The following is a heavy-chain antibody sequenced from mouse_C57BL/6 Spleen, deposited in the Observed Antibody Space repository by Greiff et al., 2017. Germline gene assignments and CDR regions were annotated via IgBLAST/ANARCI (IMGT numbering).Heavy chain of an antibody. CDR1: GYTFTSYW. CDR2: IDPSDSYT. D-gene: IGHD2-1*01. Sequence: QVQLQQPGAELVMPGASVKLSCQASGYTFTSYWMHWVKQRPGQGLEWIGEIDPSDSYTNYNQKFKGKSTLAVDKSSSTAYMQLSSLTSEDSAVYYWARRGNLDYWGQGTTLTVSS. CDR3: ARRGNLDY. V-gene: IGHV1-69*01. J-gene: IGHJ2*01.